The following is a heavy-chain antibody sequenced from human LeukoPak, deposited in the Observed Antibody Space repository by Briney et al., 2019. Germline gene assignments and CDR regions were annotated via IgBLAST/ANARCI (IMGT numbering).Heavy chain of an antibody. Sequence: PGGSLRLSCAASGFTFSSYAMHWVRQAPGKGLEYVSAISSNGGSTYYANSVKGRFTISRDNSKNTLYLQMGSLRAEDMAVYYCARGVAPTSIDYWGQGTLATVSS. CDR3: ARGVAPTSIDY. V-gene: IGHV3-64*01. CDR1: GFTFSSYA. J-gene: IGHJ4*02. D-gene: IGHD2-15*01. CDR2: ISSNGGST.